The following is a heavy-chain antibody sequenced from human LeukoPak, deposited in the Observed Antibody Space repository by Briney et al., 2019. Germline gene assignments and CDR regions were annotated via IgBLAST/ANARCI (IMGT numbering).Heavy chain of an antibody. CDR2: ISYDGSNK. Sequence: PGGSLRLSCAASGFTFSNYAMHWVRQAPGKGLEWVAVISYDGSNKYYADSVKGRFTISRDNSKNTLYLQMNSLRAEDTAVYYCARFGRTIVNGAFDIWGQGTMVTVSS. CDR3: ARFGRTIVNGAFDI. V-gene: IGHV3-30*04. D-gene: IGHD2-21*01. CDR1: GFTFSNYA. J-gene: IGHJ3*02.